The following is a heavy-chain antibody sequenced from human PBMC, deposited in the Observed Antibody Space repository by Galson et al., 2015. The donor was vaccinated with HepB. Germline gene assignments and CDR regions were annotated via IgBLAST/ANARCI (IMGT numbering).Heavy chain of an antibody. CDR2: ISAYNRNT. D-gene: IGHD2-15*01. Sequence: SVKVSCKASGYTLSSYFITWVRQAPGQGLEWMGWISAYNRNTNYAQKFQGRVTMTTDTSTSTAYMELRSLRSDDTAVYYCARAALGVVVGATQNNWFDPWGQGTLVTVSS. CDR1: GYTLSSYF. V-gene: IGHV1-18*01. J-gene: IGHJ5*02. CDR3: ARAALGVVVGATQNNWFDP.